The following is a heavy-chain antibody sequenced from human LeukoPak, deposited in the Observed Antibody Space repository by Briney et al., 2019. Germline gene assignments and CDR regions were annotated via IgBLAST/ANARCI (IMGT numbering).Heavy chain of an antibody. V-gene: IGHV3-15*01. Sequence: GSLRLSCAASGFTFSSYSMNWVRQAPGKGLEWVGRIKSKTDGGTTDYAAPVKGRFTISRDDSKNTLYLQMNSLKTEDTAVYYCTTELEREWELLLLDYWGQGTLVTVSS. CDR2: IKSKTDGGTT. CDR3: TTELEREWELLLLDY. CDR1: GFTFSSYS. D-gene: IGHD1-26*01. J-gene: IGHJ4*02.